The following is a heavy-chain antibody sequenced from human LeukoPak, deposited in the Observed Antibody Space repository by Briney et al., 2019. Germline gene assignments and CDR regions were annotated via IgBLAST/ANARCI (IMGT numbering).Heavy chain of an antibody. CDR1: GGTFSSYA. V-gene: IGHV1-69*01. CDR3: ASPIAAAGTPRTDFDY. CDR2: IIPIFGTA. J-gene: IGHJ4*02. Sequence: SVKVSCKASGGTFSSYAISWVRQAPGQGLEWMGGIIPIFGTANYAQKFQGRVTITADESTSTAYMELSSLRSEDTAVYYCASPIAAAGTPRTDFDYWGQGTLVTVSS. D-gene: IGHD6-13*01.